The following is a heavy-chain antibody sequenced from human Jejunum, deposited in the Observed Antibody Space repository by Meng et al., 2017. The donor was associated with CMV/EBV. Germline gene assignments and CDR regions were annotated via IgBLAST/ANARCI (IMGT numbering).Heavy chain of an antibody. CDR3: ARVSSYYYGSGKYFRWFDP. D-gene: IGHD3-10*01. Sequence: VGYDWSWSRQPPGKALDWIGHIYYSGNTYYKPSRKSRRTISVDTSKTQCSLRLSSMTAADAALYYGARVSSYYYGSGKYFRWFDPWGPGTLVTVSS. CDR1: VGYD. V-gene: IGHV4-30-4*01. J-gene: IGHJ5*02. CDR2: IYYSGNT.